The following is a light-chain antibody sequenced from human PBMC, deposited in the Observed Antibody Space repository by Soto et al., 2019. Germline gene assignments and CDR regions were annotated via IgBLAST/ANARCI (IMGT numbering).Light chain of an antibody. CDR2: SAS. V-gene: IGKV1-9*01. Sequence: DIQMTQSPSSLSASVGDRVTITFRASQGITSYLAWYQQKTGKPPGRLIYSASTLPSGVPSRFRGSGYGTDFSLTVSNLQPEDFATYYCQQLYSHPLTFGGGTKVDI. J-gene: IGKJ4*01. CDR1: QGITSY. CDR3: QQLYSHPLT.